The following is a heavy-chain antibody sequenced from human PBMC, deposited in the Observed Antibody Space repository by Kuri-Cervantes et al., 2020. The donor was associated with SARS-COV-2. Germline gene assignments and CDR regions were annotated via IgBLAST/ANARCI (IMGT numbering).Heavy chain of an antibody. Sequence: ASVKVSCKASGYTFASYGISWVRQAPGQGPEWMGWISAYNSKTTYRQKFQGRATMTTDTSTNTAYMELRSLTSADTAVYYCARDEADSSGWIGEYWGQGTLVTVSS. CDR1: GYTFASYG. CDR2: ISAYNSKT. V-gene: IGHV1-18*01. J-gene: IGHJ4*02. CDR3: ARDEADSSGWIGEY. D-gene: IGHD6-19*01.